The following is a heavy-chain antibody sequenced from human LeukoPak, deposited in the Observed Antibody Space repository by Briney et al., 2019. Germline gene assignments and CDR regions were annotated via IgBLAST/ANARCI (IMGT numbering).Heavy chain of an antibody. CDR2: ISGSGGST. J-gene: IGHJ4*02. CDR1: GFTFSSYA. D-gene: IGHD1-26*01. CDR3: AKGSGSYDY. Sequence: GASLRLSCAASGFTFSSYAMSWVRQAPGKGLEWVSVISGSGGSTYYADFVKGRFTISRDNSKNTLFLQMNSLRAEDTAVYYCAKGSGSYDYWGQGTLVTVSS. V-gene: IGHV3-23*01.